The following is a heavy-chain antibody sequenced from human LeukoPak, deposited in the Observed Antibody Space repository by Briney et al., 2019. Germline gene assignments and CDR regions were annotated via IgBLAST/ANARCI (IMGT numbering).Heavy chain of an antibody. CDR1: GYAFTSYG. D-gene: IGHD4-17*01. CDR3: AKYLRYGDYVDVYFDL. J-gene: IGHJ2*01. Sequence: ASVKVSCKASGYAFTSYGISWVRQAPGQGLEWMGWISAYNGNTNYAQKLQGRVTMTTDTSTSTAYMELRSLRSDDTAVYYCAKYLRYGDYVDVYFDLWGRGTLVTVSS. CDR2: ISAYNGNT. V-gene: IGHV1-18*01.